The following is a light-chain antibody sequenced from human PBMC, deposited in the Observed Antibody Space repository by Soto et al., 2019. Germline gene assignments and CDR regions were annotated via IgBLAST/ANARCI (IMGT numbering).Light chain of an antibody. CDR2: GTS. CDR1: QSVSSSY. V-gene: IGKV3-20*01. J-gene: IGKJ4*01. CDR3: QQYGSSALT. Sequence: EIVLTQSPGTLSLSPGERATSSCRASQSVSSSYLVWYQQRPGQPPRLLIYGTSNRAAGIPDRFTGTGSGTDFTLTIYRLEPEDSAVYYCQQYGSSALTFGGGTKV.